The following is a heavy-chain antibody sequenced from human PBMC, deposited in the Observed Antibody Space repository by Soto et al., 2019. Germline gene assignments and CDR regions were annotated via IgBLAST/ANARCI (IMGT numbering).Heavy chain of an antibody. D-gene: IGHD1-7*01. V-gene: IGHV4-4*02. Sequence: RSLTCAVSGGSFTSNNWWTWVRQPPGQGLEWIGEIYRTGSTNYNPSLKSRVTISLDKSENQFSLRVTSLTAADTAVYYCASRDPGTSVDYWGQGTLVTVSS. J-gene: IGHJ4*02. CDR3: ASRDPGTSVDY. CDR2: IYRTGST. CDR1: GGSFTSNNW.